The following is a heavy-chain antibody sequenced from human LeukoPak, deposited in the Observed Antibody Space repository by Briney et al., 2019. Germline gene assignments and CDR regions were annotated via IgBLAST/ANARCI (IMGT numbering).Heavy chain of an antibody. CDR3: ARLGGGTYLSWFDP. V-gene: IGHV4-39*01. D-gene: IGHD1-26*01. Sequence: PSETLSLTCTVSGDSISSNTYYWGWIRQPPGKGLEWIGSLYYSGSGSTYYNPSLRSRVTISVDTSKNQFSLKLTSVTAADTAVYYCARLGGGTYLSWFDPWGQGTLVTVSS. CDR1: GDSISSNTYY. CDR2: LYYSGSGST. J-gene: IGHJ5*02.